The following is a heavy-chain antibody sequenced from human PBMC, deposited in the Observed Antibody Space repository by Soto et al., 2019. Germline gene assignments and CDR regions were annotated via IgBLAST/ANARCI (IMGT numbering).Heavy chain of an antibody. CDR1: GFTFDDYA. CDR2: ISWNSGSI. J-gene: IGHJ5*02. D-gene: IGHD3-10*01. V-gene: IGHV3-9*01. Sequence: GGSLRLSCAASGFTFDDYAMHWVRQAPGKGLEWVSGISWNSGSIGYADSVKGRFTISRDNAKNSLYLQMNSLRAEDTALYYCAKDISRFVLWFGSWFDPWGQGTLVTVSS. CDR3: AKDISRFVLWFGSWFDP.